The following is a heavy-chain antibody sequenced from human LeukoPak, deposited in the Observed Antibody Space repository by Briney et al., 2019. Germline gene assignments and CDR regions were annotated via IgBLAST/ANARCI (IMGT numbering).Heavy chain of an antibody. Sequence: SETLSLTCAVYGGSFSGYYWSWIRQPPGKGLEWIGEINHSGSTNYNPSLKSRVTISVDTSKNQFSLKQSSVTAADTAVYYCARERWEYYFDYWGQGTLVTVSS. V-gene: IGHV4-34*01. CDR2: INHSGST. D-gene: IGHD1-26*01. J-gene: IGHJ4*02. CDR3: ARERWEYYFDY. CDR1: GGSFSGYY.